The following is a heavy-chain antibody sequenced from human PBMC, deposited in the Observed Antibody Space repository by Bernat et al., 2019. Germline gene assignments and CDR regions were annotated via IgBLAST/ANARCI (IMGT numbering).Heavy chain of an antibody. D-gene: IGHD6-13*01. V-gene: IGHV3-30*18. J-gene: IGHJ4*02. Sequence: QVQLVESGGGVVQPGRSLRLSCAASGFTFSSYGMHWVRQAPGKGLEWVAVISYDGSNKYYADSVKGRFTISRDNSKNTLYLQMNSLRAEDTAVYYCAKDLIAAAGGDYWGQRTLVTVSS. CDR2: ISYDGSNK. CDR3: AKDLIAAAGGDY. CDR1: GFTFSSYG.